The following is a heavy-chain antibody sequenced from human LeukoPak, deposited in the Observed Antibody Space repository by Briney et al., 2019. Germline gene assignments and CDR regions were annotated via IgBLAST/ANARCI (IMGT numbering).Heavy chain of an antibody. V-gene: IGHV3-30*02. J-gene: IGHJ4*02. CDR2: IRYDGSNK. Sequence: GGSLRLSCAASGFTFSSYDMHWVRQAPGKGLEWVAFIRYDGSNKYYADSVKGRFTISRDNSRNTLYLQMDSLRAEDTAVYYCATQSGSSGRYWGQGALVTVSS. D-gene: IGHD6-19*01. CDR3: ATQSGSSGRY. CDR1: GFTFSSYD.